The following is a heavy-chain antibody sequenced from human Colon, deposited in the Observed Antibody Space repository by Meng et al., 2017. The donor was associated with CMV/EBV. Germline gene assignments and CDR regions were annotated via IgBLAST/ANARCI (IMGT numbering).Heavy chain of an antibody. Sequence: GESLKISCAASGFTFSSYAMHWVRQAPGKGLEWVAVISYDGSNKYYADSVKGRFTISRDNSKNTLYLQMNSLRAEDTAVYYCAKEGVGAVDYWGQGTLVTVSS. V-gene: IGHV3-30-3*01. D-gene: IGHD1-26*01. CDR3: AKEGVGAVDY. J-gene: IGHJ4*02. CDR1: GFTFSSYA. CDR2: ISYDGSNK.